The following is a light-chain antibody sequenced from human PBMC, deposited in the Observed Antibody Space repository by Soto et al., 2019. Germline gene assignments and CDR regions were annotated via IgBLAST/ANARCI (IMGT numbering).Light chain of an antibody. CDR2: GAS. CDR3: QPYGSSPP. V-gene: IGKV3-20*01. J-gene: IGKJ5*01. CDR1: QSVSSSY. Sequence: EIVLTQSPGILSLSPGERATLSCRASQSVSSSYLAWYQQKPGQAPRLLIYGASSSATGIPDRFSGSGSGTDFTLAISRLEPEDFAVYDCQPYGSSPPFGQGTRLEIK.